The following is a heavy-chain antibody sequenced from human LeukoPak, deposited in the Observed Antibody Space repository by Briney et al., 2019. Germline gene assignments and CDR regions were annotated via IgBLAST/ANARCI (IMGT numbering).Heavy chain of an antibody. Sequence: ASVKVSCKASGYTFTNYYIHWVRQAPGQGLEWMGLINPGGDNTDYAQNLQGRATMTRDTSTSTVYMGLSSLRSEDTAVYYCARIRDGYNDAYDIWGQGTMVTVSS. V-gene: IGHV1-46*01. CDR3: ARIRDGYNDAYDI. CDR1: GYTFTNYY. D-gene: IGHD5-24*01. J-gene: IGHJ3*02. CDR2: INPGGDNT.